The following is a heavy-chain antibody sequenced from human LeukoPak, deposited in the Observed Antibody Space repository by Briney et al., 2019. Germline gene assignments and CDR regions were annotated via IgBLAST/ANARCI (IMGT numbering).Heavy chain of an antibody. V-gene: IGHV5-51*01. CDR1: GYSFSTYW. Sequence: GGSLKISFQGSGYSFSTYWIGWVRQMPGKGPEWMGIIFPGDSNTRYSPSFQGHVTISADKSTSSAYLQWSSLKASDTSMYYCARRSYSASDYDYWGQGTLVTVSS. CDR2: IFPGDSNT. D-gene: IGHD1-26*01. J-gene: IGHJ4*02. CDR3: ARRSYSASDYDY.